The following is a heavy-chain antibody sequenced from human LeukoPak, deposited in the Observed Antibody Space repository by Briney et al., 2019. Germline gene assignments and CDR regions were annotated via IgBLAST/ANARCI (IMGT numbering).Heavy chain of an antibody. CDR2: IYPGDSDT. Sequence: GESLKISCKGSGYDFATDWIGWVRQMPGKGLEWMGIIYPGDSDTRYSPSFQGQVTISADKSISTAYLQWSSLKASDTAMYYCARSKFVGATYYYYYMDVWGKGATVTVSS. V-gene: IGHV5-51*01. D-gene: IGHD1-26*01. CDR1: GYDFATDW. CDR3: ARSKFVGATYYYYYMDV. J-gene: IGHJ6*03.